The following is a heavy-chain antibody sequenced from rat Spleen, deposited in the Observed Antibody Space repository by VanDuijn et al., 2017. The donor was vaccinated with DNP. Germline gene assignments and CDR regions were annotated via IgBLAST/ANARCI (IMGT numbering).Heavy chain of an antibody. CDR1: GFIFSDYA. CDR2: IIYDGGGT. J-gene: IGHJ2*01. CDR3: ATEDYGYPFDY. D-gene: IGHD1-7*01. V-gene: IGHV5S10*01. Sequence: EVQLVESGGGLVRPGNSLRLSCAASGFIFSDYAMAWVRQAPTKGLEWVASIIYDGGGTYYRDSVKGRFTISRDNAKSTLYLQMDSLRSEDTATYYCATEDYGYPFDYWGQGVMVTVSS.